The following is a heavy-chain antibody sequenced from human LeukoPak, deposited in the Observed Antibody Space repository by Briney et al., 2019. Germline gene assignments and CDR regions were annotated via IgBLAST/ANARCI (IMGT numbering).Heavy chain of an antibody. CDR1: GYTFTGYY. V-gene: IGHV1-2*02. CDR2: INPNSGGT. CDR3: ARVGVRGTSSSWYVVY. J-gene: IGHJ4*02. Sequence: ASVKVSCKASGYTFTGYYMHWVRQAPGQGLEWMGWINPNSGGTNYAQKFQGRVTMTRDTSISTAYMELSRLRSDDTAVYYCARVGVRGTSSSWYVVYWGQGTLVTVSS. D-gene: IGHD6-13*01.